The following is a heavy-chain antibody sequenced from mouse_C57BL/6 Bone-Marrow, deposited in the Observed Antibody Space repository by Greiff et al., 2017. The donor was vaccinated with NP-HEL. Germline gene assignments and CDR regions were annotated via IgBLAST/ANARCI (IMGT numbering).Heavy chain of an antibody. J-gene: IGHJ2*01. CDR2: IDPSDSYT. CDR3: ARWNGSIFDY. CDR1: GYTFTSYW. D-gene: IGHD1-1*01. Sequence: VQLQQPGAELVKPGASVKLSCKASGYTFTSYWMQWVKQRPGQGLEWIGEIDPSDSYTNYNQKFKGKATLTVDTSSSTAYMQLSSLTSEDSAVYYCARWNGSIFDYWGQGTTLTVSS. V-gene: IGHV1-50*01.